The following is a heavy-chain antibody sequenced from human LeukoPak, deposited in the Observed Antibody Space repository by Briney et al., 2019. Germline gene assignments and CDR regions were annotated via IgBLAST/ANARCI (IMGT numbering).Heavy chain of an antibody. J-gene: IGHJ4*02. Sequence: SETLSLTCTVSGGSISSYYWSWIRQPPGKGLEWIGYIYYSGSTNYNPSLKSRVTISVDTSKNQFSLKLSSVTAADTALYYCARHKDGYSYYFNPWGQGTLVSVSS. CDR1: GGSISSYY. CDR2: IYYSGST. D-gene: IGHD5-18*01. CDR3: ARHKDGYSYYFNP. V-gene: IGHV4-59*08.